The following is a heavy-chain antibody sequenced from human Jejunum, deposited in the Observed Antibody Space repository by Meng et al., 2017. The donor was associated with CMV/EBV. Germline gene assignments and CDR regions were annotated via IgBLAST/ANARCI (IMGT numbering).Heavy chain of an antibody. CDR3: ARGDYDFWGGY. Sequence: ASGFTFSSYEMNWVRQAPGKGLGWISSISRSGDSIYYADSVKGRFTISRDNAKNSLYLQMNSLRAEDTAVYYCARGDYDFWGGYWGQGTRVTVSS. V-gene: IGHV3-48*03. J-gene: IGHJ4*02. CDR2: ISRSGDSI. CDR1: GFTFSSYE. D-gene: IGHD3-3*01.